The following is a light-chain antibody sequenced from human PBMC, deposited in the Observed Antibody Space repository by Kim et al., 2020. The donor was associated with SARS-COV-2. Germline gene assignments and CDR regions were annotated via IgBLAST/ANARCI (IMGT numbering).Light chain of an antibody. CDR2: QVS. J-gene: IGKJ2*01. CDR3: LQGTHWPPYT. CDR1: QSLVHSDGNIY. Sequence: PASISCRSSQSLVHSDGNIYLDWYHQRPGQSPRRLIYQVSNRDSGVPDRFRGTGSGTDFTLQISRVEAEDVGLYYCLQGTHWPPYTFGQGTKLEI. V-gene: IGKV2-30*02.